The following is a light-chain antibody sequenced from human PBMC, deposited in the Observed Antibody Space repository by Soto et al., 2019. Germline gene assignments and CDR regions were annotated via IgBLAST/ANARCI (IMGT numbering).Light chain of an antibody. J-gene: IGKJ1*01. CDR3: QKYDSAPWT. CDR1: QGISNY. Sequence: SQMTQSPSSLSASVRDRVTITCRASQGISNYLAWYQQKPGKVPKLLIYAASTLQSGVPSRFSGSGSGKDFTLAISSLQPEDAATYYCQKYDSAPWTFGEGTQVAIK. CDR2: AAS. V-gene: IGKV1-27*01.